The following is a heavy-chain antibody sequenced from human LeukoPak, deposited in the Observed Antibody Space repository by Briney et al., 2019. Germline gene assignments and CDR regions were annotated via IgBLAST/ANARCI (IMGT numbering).Heavy chain of an antibody. CDR1: GFTVSSNY. D-gene: IGHD2-2*01. J-gene: IGHJ5*02. V-gene: IGHV3-53*01. Sequence: GWSLRLSCAASGFTVSSNYISWVRQAPGKGLEGVSVFYSGGNTYYADSVKGRFTISRDNSKNTLYLQMNSLRAEDTAVYYCARAGLGYCSSTSCYHGNWFDPWGQRNLVTVSS. CDR2: FYSGGNT. CDR3: ARAGLGYCSSTSCYHGNWFDP.